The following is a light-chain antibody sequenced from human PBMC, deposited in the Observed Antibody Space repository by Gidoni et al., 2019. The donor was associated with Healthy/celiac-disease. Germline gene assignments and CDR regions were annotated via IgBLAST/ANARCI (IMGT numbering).Light chain of an antibody. J-gene: IGKJ2*01. CDR3: QQYYSTPYT. Sequence: DIVMTQSPDSLDESLGERATINCKSSQSVLYSSNNKNYLAWYQQKPGQPPKLLIYWASTRESGVPDRFSGSGSGTDFTLTISSLQAEDVAVYYCQQYYSTPYTFGQGTKLEIK. CDR2: WAS. V-gene: IGKV4-1*01. CDR1: QSVLYSSNNKNY.